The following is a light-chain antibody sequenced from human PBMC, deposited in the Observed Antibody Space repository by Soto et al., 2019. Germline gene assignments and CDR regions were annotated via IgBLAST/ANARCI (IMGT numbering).Light chain of an antibody. Sequence: QSALTQPASVSGSPGQSITISCTGTSMDIGGYNYVSWYQQHPGKAPKLMIYEVSNRPSGVSNRFSGSKSGNTASLTISGLQTEDEADYYCGSYTSTSTFHLFGTGTKVTVL. CDR2: EVS. CDR3: GSYTSTSTFHL. CDR1: SMDIGGYNY. V-gene: IGLV2-14*01. J-gene: IGLJ1*01.